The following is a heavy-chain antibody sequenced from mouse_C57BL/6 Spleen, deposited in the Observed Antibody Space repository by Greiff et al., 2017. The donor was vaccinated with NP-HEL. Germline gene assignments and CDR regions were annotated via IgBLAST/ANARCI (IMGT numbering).Heavy chain of an antibody. CDR3: TIYYGYPYYAMDY. V-gene: IGHV1-15*01. Sequence: QVQLKQSGAELVRPGASVTLSCKASGYTFTDYEMHWVKQTPVHGLEWIGAIDPETGGTAYNQKFKGKAILTADKSSSTAYMELRSLTSEDSAVYYCTIYYGYPYYAMDYWGQGTSVTVSS. D-gene: IGHD2-2*01. J-gene: IGHJ4*01. CDR2: IDPETGGT. CDR1: GYTFTDYE.